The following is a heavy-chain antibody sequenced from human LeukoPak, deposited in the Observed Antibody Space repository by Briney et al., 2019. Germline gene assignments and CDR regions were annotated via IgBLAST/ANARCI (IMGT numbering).Heavy chain of an antibody. CDR1: GFTFSSYA. J-gene: IGHJ5*02. CDR2: ITSSGGRT. CDR3: SRDKFYVWFDP. V-gene: IGHV3-23*01. Sequence: GGSLRLSCAASGFTFSSYAMSWVRQAPGKGLEWVSTITSSGGRTYYADSVKGRFTISRDNSKNTLYLQMNSLKTEDTAVYYCSRDKFYVWFDPWGQGTLVTVSS. D-gene: IGHD5-24*01.